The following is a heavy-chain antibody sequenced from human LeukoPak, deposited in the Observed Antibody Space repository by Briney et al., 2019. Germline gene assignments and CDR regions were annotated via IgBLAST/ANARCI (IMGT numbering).Heavy chain of an antibody. CDR2: INHSGST. J-gene: IGHJ4*02. V-gene: IGHV4-34*01. D-gene: IGHD6-19*01. CDR3: AREGVGQWLQY. CDR1: GGPFSGYY. Sequence: PSETLSLTCGVSGGPFSGYYWTWIRQPPGKGLEWIGEINHSGSTNYNASLKSRVTISVDTSKRQFSLEMRNVTAADTAMYYCAREGVGQWLQYWGQGILVTVSS.